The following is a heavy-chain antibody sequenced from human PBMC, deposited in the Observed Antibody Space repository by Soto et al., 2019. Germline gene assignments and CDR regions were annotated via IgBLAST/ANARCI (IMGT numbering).Heavy chain of an antibody. CDR1: GGTFSSYA. V-gene: IGHV1-69*13. D-gene: IGHD2-2*01. J-gene: IGHJ2*01. Sequence: ASVKVSCKASGGTFSSYAISWVRQAPGQGLEWMGGIIPIFGTANYAQKFQGRVTITADESTSTAYMELSSLRSEDTAVYYCARGGYCSSTSCYLPYWYFDLWGRGTLVTVSS. CDR3: ARGGYCSSTSCYLPYWYFDL. CDR2: IIPIFGTA.